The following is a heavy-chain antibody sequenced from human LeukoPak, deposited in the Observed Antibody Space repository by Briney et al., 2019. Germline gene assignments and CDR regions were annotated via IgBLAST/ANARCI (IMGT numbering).Heavy chain of an antibody. D-gene: IGHD3-22*01. CDR2: ISAYNGNT. CDR1: GYTFTKYG. V-gene: IGHV1-18*01. J-gene: IGHJ3*02. Sequence: GASVKVSCKASGYTFTKYGISWVRQAPGQGLEWMGWISAYNGNTNYAQKLQGRVTMTTDTSTSTAYMELRSLRSDDTAVYFCARDPYYYDNSGYYWGSEAFDIWGQGTMVTVSS. CDR3: ARDPYYYDNSGYYWGSEAFDI.